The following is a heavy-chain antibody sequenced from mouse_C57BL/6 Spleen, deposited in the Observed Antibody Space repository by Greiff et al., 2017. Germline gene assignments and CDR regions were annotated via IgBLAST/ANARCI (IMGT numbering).Heavy chain of an antibody. V-gene: IGHV5-17*01. CDR3: ASDRLRRKCYFDD. J-gene: IGHJ2*01. CDR1: GFTFSDYG. CDR2: ISSGSSTI. Sequence: EVQLVESGGGLVMPGGSLKLSCAASGFTFSDYGMHWVRQAPEKGLEWVAYISSGSSTIYYADTVKGRFTISRDKAKNTLFLQMTSLRSEDAAMYDCASDRLRRKCYFDDWGQGTTLTVSS. D-gene: IGHD2-4*01.